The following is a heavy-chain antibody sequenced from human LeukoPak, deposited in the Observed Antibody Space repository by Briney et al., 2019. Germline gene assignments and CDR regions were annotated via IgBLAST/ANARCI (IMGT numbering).Heavy chain of an antibody. Sequence: SETLSLTSAVYGGSFSGYYWSWIRQPPGKGLEWIGEINHSGSTNYNPSLKSRVTISVDTSKNQFSLKLSSVTAADTAVYYCARVVPLNAFDIWGQGTMVTVSS. J-gene: IGHJ3*02. CDR1: GGSFSGYY. CDR2: INHSGST. V-gene: IGHV4-34*01. CDR3: ARVVPLNAFDI.